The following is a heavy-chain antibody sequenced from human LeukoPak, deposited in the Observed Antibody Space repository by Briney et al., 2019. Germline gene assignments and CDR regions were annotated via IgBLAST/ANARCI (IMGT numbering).Heavy chain of an antibody. V-gene: IGHV1-2*02. J-gene: IGHJ1*01. CDR1: GYTFTGYY. D-gene: IGHD3-22*01. CDR3: ARFDTSGEHFQQ. Sequence: ASVKVSCKASGYTFTGYYIHWVRQAPGPGLEWVGWVNPNTGGTNYAQKFQGRVTATRDTSISTAYMELSRLRSDDTAVYYCARFDTSGEHFQQWGQGTLVTVSS. CDR2: VNPNTGGT.